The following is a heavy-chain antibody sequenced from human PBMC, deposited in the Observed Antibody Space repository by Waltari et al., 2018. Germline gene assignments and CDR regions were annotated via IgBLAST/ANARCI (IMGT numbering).Heavy chain of an antibody. J-gene: IGHJ4*02. CDR3: ARDPVVGTLTGVDY. CDR1: GYSISSGHY. Sequence: VQLQESGPGLVKPSETLSLTCSVSGYSISSGHYWGWIRPSPGKGLEWMGSVYHGGSVYYNPSLKSRVTISIDMSKNQFSLDLNSVTAADTAVYYCARDPVVGTLTGVDYWGQGMLVTVSS. D-gene: IGHD1-26*01. V-gene: IGHV4-38-2*02. CDR2: VYHGGSV.